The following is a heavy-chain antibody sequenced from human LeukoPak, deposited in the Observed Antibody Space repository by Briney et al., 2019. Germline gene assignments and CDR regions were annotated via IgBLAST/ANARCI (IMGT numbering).Heavy chain of an antibody. CDR1: GFTFSSYS. J-gene: IGHJ4*02. D-gene: IGHD5-24*01. CDR2: INDVGSQT. V-gene: IGHV3-74*01. Sequence: GRSLRLSCAASGFTFSSYSMNCVRQAPGKGRVWVSCINDVGSQTFYADSVKGRFAMSRDNAKNMMYLQMNSLRAEDTAVYFCGRITGGYNLVDYWGQGTLVTVSS. CDR3: GRITGGYNLVDY.